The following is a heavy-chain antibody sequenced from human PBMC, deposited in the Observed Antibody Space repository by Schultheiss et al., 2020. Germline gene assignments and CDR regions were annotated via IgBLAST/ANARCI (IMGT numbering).Heavy chain of an antibody. CDR2: IYQSGSA. Sequence: SETLSLTCSVSGGSISTSNYYWGWIRQSPGKGLEWIASIYQSGSANYNPSLKSRVTISVDTSKNQFSLKMISVTAADTAVYYCARLSGTYGRDCDYWGQGTLVTVSS. V-gene: IGHV4-39*01. CDR1: GGSISTSNYY. J-gene: IGHJ4*02. D-gene: IGHD1-26*01. CDR3: ARLSGTYGRDCDY.